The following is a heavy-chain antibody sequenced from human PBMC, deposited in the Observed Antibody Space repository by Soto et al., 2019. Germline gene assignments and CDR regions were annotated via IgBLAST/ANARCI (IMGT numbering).Heavy chain of an antibody. Sequence: ETLSLTCSVSGGSISGSYWSWIRQSPGKGLEWLGYVYYTGGTYYSPSLRSRVSISVDTSKNEFSLRLSSVTAADTAVYFCARSVAVPGAHIDYWGQGTQVTVSS. D-gene: IGHD6-19*01. J-gene: IGHJ4*02. CDR2: VYYTGGT. CDR1: GGSISGSY. CDR3: ARSVAVPGAHIDY. V-gene: IGHV4-59*01.